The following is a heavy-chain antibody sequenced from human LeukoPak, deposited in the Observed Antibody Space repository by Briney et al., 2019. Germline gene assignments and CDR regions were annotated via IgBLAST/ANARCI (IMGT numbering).Heavy chain of an antibody. V-gene: IGHV3-7*01. D-gene: IGHD2-2*01. CDR2: IKQDGSEK. CDR1: GFTFTKYW. CDR3: TRGLDCRSTSCYLDN. J-gene: IGHJ4*02. Sequence: GGSLRLSCAASGFTFTKYWMTWVRQAPGKGLEWVANIKQDGSEKFYVDSVKGRFTISRDNAKNSLDLQINSLGAEDTAVYYCTRGLDCRSTSCYLDNWGQGTLVTVSS.